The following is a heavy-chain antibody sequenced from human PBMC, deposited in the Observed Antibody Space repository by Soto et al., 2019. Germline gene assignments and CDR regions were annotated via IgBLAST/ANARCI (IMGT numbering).Heavy chain of an antibody. V-gene: IGHV4-31*03. CDR2: IYYSGST. D-gene: IGHD2-2*01. CDR1: GGSISSGGYY. CDR3: ARGYCRSTSCYNWFDP. J-gene: IGHJ5*02. Sequence: PSETLSLTCTVSGGSISSGGYYWSWIRQHPGKGLEWIGYIYYSGSTYYNPSLKSRVTISVDTSKNQFSLRLSSVTAADTAVYYCARGYCRSTSCYNWFDPWGQGTLVTVSS.